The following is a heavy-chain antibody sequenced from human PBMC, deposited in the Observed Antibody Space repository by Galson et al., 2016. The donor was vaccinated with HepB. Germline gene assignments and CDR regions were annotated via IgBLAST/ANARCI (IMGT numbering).Heavy chain of an antibody. Sequence: CAISGDSVYNNGAAWVWIRQSPSRGLEWLGRTFYRSTWENHYTVSVRNRITISPDTSRNQFSLHLNSVTPEDTAVYYCASAVMLGRGMDVWGQGTTVPSP. V-gene: IGHV6-1*01. CDR2: TFYRSTWEN. J-gene: IGHJ6*02. CDR3: ASAVMLGRGMDV. CDR1: GDSVYNNGAA. D-gene: IGHD3-10*01.